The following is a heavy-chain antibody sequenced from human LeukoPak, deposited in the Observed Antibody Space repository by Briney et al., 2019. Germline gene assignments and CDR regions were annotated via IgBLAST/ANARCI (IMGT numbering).Heavy chain of an antibody. Sequence: SETLSLTCSVSGGSISSGSYYWSWIRQPAGKGLEWIGRIYTSGNTNYNPSLKSRVTISVNTSKNQFSLKLSSVTAADTAVYYCARDRDTYGMDVWGQGTTVTVSS. V-gene: IGHV4-61*02. CDR3: ARDRDTYGMDV. J-gene: IGHJ6*02. CDR2: IYTSGNT. D-gene: IGHD5-18*01. CDR1: GGSISSGSYY.